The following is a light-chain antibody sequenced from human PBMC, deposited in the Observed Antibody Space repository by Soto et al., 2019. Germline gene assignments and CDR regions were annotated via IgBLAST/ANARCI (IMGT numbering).Light chain of an antibody. CDR3: SSYTSTNSYV. J-gene: IGLJ1*01. CDR2: EVS. V-gene: IGLV2-14*01. Sequence: QAVVTQPASVSGSPGQSITISCTGTSSDVGSYNSVSWYQQYPGQAPKLMIYEVSNRPSGLSSRFSGSKSGNTASLTISGLQAEDEADYYCSSYTSTNSYVFGSGTKLTVL. CDR1: SSDVGSYNS.